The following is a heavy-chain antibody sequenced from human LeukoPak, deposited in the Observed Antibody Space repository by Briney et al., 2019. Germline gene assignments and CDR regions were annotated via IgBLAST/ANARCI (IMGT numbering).Heavy chain of an antibody. Sequence: PGGSLRLSCAASGFTFSSYWMHWVRQAPGKGLVWVSRINSDGSSTYYADSVKGRFTISRDNAKNTLYLQMNSLRAEDTAVYYCARDIRRRGVINYYYYMDVWGKGTTVTVSS. V-gene: IGHV3-74*01. CDR2: INSDGSST. J-gene: IGHJ6*03. CDR1: GFTFSSYW. CDR3: ARDIRRRGVINYYYYMDV. D-gene: IGHD3-10*01.